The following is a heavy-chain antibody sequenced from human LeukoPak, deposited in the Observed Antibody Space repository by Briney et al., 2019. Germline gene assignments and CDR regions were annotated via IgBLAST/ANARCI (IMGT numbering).Heavy chain of an antibody. D-gene: IGHD5-18*01. V-gene: IGHV3-30*03. Sequence: GRSLRLSCAASGFTLSSYGMHWVRQPQGEGLEWVAVISHDGSKKYSAESVKGRFTISRDNSKNTLYLQMNSLRAEDTAVYYCARANGQLWTTPDYWGQGTLVTISS. CDR1: GFTLSSYG. J-gene: IGHJ4*02. CDR3: ARANGQLWTTPDY. CDR2: ISHDGSKK.